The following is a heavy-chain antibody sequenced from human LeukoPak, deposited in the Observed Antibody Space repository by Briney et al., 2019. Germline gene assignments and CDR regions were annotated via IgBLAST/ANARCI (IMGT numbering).Heavy chain of an antibody. CDR1: GGSISSSSYY. CDR3: ARTYFDWLLLDYYYYMDV. J-gene: IGHJ6*03. V-gene: IGHV4-61*01. D-gene: IGHD3-9*01. CDR2: IYYSVST. Sequence: SETLSLTCTVSGGSISSSSYYWSWIRQPPGKGLEWIGHIYYSVSTNYNPSLKSRVTISVDTSKNQFSLKLSSVTAADTAVYYCARTYFDWLLLDYYYYMDVWGKGTTVTVSS.